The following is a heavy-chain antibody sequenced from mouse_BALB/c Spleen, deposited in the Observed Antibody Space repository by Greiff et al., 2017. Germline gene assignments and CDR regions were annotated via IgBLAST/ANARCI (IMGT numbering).Heavy chain of an antibody. D-gene: IGHD2-14*01. CDR3: ARAYYRSFDY. V-gene: IGHV1-7*01. Sequence: VQLQQSGAELAKPGASVKMSCKASGYTFTSYWMHWVKQRPGQGLEWIGYINPSTGYTEYNQKFKDKATLTADKSSSTAYMQLSSLTSEDSAVYYCARAYYRSFDYWGQGTTRTVAS. CDR2: INPSTGYT. CDR1: GYTFTSYW. J-gene: IGHJ2*01.